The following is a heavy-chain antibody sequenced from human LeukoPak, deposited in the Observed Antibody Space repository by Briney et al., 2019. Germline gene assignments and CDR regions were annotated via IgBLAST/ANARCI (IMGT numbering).Heavy chain of an antibody. V-gene: IGHV1-2*02. Sequence: ASVKVSCKASGYTFTGYYMHWVRQAPGQGLEWMGWINPNSGGTNYAQKFQGRVTMTRDTSISTAYMKLSRLRSDDTAVYYCARDFEGYCTNGVCYRAYYFDYWGQGTLVTVSS. CDR3: ARDFEGYCTNGVCYRAYYFDY. CDR1: GYTFTGYY. J-gene: IGHJ4*02. D-gene: IGHD2-8*01. CDR2: INPNSGGT.